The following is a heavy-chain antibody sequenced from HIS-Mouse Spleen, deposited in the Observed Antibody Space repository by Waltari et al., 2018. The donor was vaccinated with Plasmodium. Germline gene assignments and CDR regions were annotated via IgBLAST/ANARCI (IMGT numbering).Heavy chain of an antibody. V-gene: IGHV3-7*01. CDR2: IKQDGSEK. D-gene: IGHD6-13*01. CDR1: GFPFSSHG. CDR3: ASSWYWYFDL. Sequence: EVLLVESGGGWVQPGGSLRLSCAPSGFPFSSHGLIWVRQAPGKGLEWVVNIKQDGSEKYYVDSVKGRFTISRDNAKNSLYLQMNSLSAEDTAVYYCASSWYWYFDLWGRGTLVTVSS. J-gene: IGHJ2*01.